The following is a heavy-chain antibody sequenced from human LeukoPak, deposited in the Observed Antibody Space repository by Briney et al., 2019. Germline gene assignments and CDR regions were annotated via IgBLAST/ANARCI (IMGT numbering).Heavy chain of an antibody. CDR1: GDSVSSNSAA. CDR2: TYYRSKWYN. CDR3: AFGVGNPEWFDP. D-gene: IGHD3-3*01. Sequence: SQTLSLTCAISGDSVSSNSAAWNWIRQPPSRGLEWLGRTYYRSKWYNDYAVSVKSRITINPDTSKNQFSLQLNSVTPEDTAVYYCAFGVGNPEWFDPWGQGTLVTVSS. J-gene: IGHJ5*02. V-gene: IGHV6-1*01.